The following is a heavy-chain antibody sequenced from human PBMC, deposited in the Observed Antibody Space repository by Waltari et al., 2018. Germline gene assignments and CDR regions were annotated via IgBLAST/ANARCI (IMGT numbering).Heavy chain of an antibody. CDR3: ATYIGASVGTAAFDV. D-gene: IGHD5-12*01. V-gene: IGHV4-39*01. CDR1: GGSLTTNSHY. CDR2: ISYNGAT. J-gene: IGHJ3*01. Sequence: QLQLQESGPGLVKPSETLPLPGRVPGGSLTTNSHYWGWIRQPPGQGLEWIGTISYNGATYSSPSLRGRLTLSRDTTMNQLSLKLGSVTAADTAVYYCATYIGASVGTAAFDVWGQGTMVTVSS.